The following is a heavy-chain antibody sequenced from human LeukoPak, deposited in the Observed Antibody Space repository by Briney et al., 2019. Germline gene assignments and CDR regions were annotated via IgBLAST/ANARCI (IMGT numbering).Heavy chain of an antibody. J-gene: IGHJ3*02. CDR2: FYYTGSA. V-gene: IGHV4-59*01. CDR3: ARDEDGFHI. CDR1: GGSISSYY. Sequence: SETLSITCTVSGGSISSYYWSWIRQPPGKGLEWIGYFYYTGSANYNPSLKSRVTMSVDTSKNQFSLKLTSVTAADTAVYYCARDEDGFHIWGQGTMVTVSS.